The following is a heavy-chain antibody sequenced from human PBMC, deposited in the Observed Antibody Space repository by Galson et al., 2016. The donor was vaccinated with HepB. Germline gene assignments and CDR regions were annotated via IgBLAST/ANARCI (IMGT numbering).Heavy chain of an antibody. CDR3: ATAKPGSDIRSVFDY. CDR1: GFTFSGSA. Sequence: SVKVSCKASGFTFSGSAVQWVRQVPGQRPEWIGWIVVGNNNTYYAQNFQEGVTITRDMSATTAHMELRSLRSEDSAVYYCATAKPGSDIRSVFDYWGQGTLVTVSS. V-gene: IGHV1-58*01. J-gene: IGHJ4*02. D-gene: IGHD2-2*02. CDR2: IVVGNNNT.